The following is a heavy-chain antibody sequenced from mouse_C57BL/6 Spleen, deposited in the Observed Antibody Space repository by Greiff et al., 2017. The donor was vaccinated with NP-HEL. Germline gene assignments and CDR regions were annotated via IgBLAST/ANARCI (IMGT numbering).Heavy chain of an antibody. CDR2: IYPGDGDT. CDR1: GYAFSSYW. D-gene: IGHD1-1*01. J-gene: IGHJ2*01. V-gene: IGHV1-80*01. CDR3: ARELRPYYFDY. Sequence: VQRVESGAELVKPGASVKISCKASGYAFSSYWMNWVKQRPGKGLEWIGQIYPGDGDTNYNGKFKGKATLTADKSSSTAYMQLSSLTSEDSAVYFCARELRPYYFDYWGQGTTLTVSS.